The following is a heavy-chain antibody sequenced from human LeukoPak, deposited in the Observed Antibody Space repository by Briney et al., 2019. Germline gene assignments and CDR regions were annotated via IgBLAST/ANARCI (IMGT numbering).Heavy chain of an antibody. Sequence: GGSLRLSCAASGFTFSDYYMNWIRQAPGKGLEWVSYMSSSGSVIYYADSVKGRFTISRDNAKNFLYLRMNSLRAEDMALYYCAKGVGSRSAFDIWGQGTMVTVSS. CDR1: GFTFSDYY. J-gene: IGHJ3*02. V-gene: IGHV3-11*01. CDR3: AKGVGSRSAFDI. CDR2: MSSSGSVI. D-gene: IGHD2-15*01.